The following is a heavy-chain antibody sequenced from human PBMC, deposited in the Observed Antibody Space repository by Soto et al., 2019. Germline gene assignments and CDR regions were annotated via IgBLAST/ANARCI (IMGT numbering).Heavy chain of an antibody. CDR3: ARGAVYYDSSGYFSY. CDR2: IYYIGST. D-gene: IGHD3-22*01. V-gene: IGHV4-31*03. CDR1: GGSISSGGYY. Sequence: QVQLQESGPGLVKPSQTLSLTCTVSGGSISSGGYYWSWIGQHPGKGLEWIGYIYYIGSTYYNPSLKSRVTISVDTSKNQFSLKLSSVTAADTAVYYCARGAVYYDSSGYFSYWGQGTLVTVSS. J-gene: IGHJ4*02.